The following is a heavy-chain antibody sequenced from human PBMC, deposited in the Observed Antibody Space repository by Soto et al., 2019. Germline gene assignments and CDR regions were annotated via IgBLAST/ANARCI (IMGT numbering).Heavy chain of an antibody. CDR2: LSAYNGNT. V-gene: IGHV1-18*04. CDR1: GYTFTSYG. J-gene: IGHJ5*02. D-gene: IGHD2-2*02. Sequence: ASVKVSCKASGYTFTSYGISWVRQAPGQGLEWMGWLSAYNGNTNYAQKLQCRVTMTTYTSTTTAYMELRSLRSDDTAVYYCAPAGYCSSTSCYTGTYNWFDPWGQGTLVTVSS. CDR3: APAGYCSSTSCYTGTYNWFDP.